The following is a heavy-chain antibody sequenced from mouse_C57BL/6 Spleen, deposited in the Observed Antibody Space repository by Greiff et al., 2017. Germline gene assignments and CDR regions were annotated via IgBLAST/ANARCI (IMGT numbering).Heavy chain of an antibody. V-gene: IGHV1-26*01. CDR1: GYTFTDYY. CDR3: ARSGYYGSSYGGDFDY. Sequence: VQLQQSGPELVKPGASVKISCKASGYTFTDYYMNWVKQSHGKSLEWIGDINPNNGGTSYNQKFKGKATLTVDKSSSTAYMELRSLTSEDSAVYYCARSGYYGSSYGGDFDYWGQGTTLTVSS. CDR2: INPNNGGT. D-gene: IGHD1-1*01. J-gene: IGHJ2*01.